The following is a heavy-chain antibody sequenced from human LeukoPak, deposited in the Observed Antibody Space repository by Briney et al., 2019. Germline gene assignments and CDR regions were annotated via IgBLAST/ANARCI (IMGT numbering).Heavy chain of an antibody. J-gene: IGHJ6*04. CDR1: GGSFSGYY. D-gene: IGHD3-10*01. CDR3: ARGQGRGYYYGMDV. V-gene: IGHV4-34*01. CDR2: INHSGST. Sequence: SETLSLTCAVYGGSFSGYYWSWIRQPPGKGLEWIGEINHSGSTNYNPSLKSRVTISVDTSKNRFSLKLSSVTAADTAVYYCARGQGRGYYYGMDVWGKGTTVTVSS.